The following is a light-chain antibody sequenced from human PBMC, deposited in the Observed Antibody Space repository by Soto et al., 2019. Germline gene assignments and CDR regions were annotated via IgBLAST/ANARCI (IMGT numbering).Light chain of an antibody. Sequence: DIQMTQSPSSLSASVGDRVTITCRASQDISNCLAWFQQKPGKAPKLLIYGASSLQSGVPSKFSGSGSGTEFTLTISSLQPEDFGTYYCQQYNSFPATFGGGTKVEIK. CDR2: GAS. CDR3: QQYNSFPAT. J-gene: IGKJ4*01. CDR1: QDISNC. V-gene: IGKV1-16*02.